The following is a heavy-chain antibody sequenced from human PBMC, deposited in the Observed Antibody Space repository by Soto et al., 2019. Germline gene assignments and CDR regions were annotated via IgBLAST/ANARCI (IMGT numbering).Heavy chain of an antibody. CDR3: ARDRGLLRYFGWLLSRSYYFDY. D-gene: IGHD3-9*01. J-gene: IGHJ4*02. CDR2: ISYDGSNK. CDR1: GFTFSSYA. Sequence: QVQLVESGGGVVQPGRSLRLSCAASGFTFSSYAMHWVRQAPGKGLEWVAVISYDGSNKYYADSVKGLFTISRDNSKNTLYLQMNSLRAEDTAVYYCARDRGLLRYFGWLLSRSYYFDYWGQGTLVTVSS. V-gene: IGHV3-30-3*01.